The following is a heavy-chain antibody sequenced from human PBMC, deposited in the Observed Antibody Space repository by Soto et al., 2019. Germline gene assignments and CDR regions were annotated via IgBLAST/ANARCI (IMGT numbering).Heavy chain of an antibody. CDR1: GGSISSSSYY. Sequence: SETLSLTCTVSGGSISSSSYYWGWIRQPPGKGLEWIGSIYYSGSTYYNPSLKSRVTISVDTSKNQFSLKLSSVTAADTAVYYCASRGGSGSYSKYYYMDVWGKGTTVTVSS. CDR2: IYYSGST. J-gene: IGHJ6*03. D-gene: IGHD3-10*01. CDR3: ASRGGSGSYSKYYYMDV. V-gene: IGHV4-39*01.